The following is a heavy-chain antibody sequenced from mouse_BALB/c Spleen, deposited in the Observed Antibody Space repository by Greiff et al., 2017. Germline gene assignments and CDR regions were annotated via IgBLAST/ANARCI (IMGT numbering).Heavy chain of an antibody. D-gene: IGHD3-1*01. J-gene: IGHJ4*01. V-gene: IGHV1S81*02. CDR1: GYTFTSYW. CDR2: INPSNGRT. Sequence: QVQLQQPGAELVKPGASVKLSCKASGYTFTSYWMHWVKQRPGQGLEWIGEINPSNGRTNYNEKFKSKATLTVDKSSSTAYMQLSSPTSEDSAVYYCASEGARATYAMDYWGQGTSVTVSS. CDR3: ASEGARATYAMDY.